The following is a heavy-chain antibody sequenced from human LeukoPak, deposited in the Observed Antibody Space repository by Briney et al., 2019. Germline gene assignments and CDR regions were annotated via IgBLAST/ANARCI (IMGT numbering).Heavy chain of an antibody. CDR2: IYYSGST. CDR1: GGSISSYY. CDR3: ARAGRYYYYGMDV. V-gene: IGHV4-59*01. Sequence: SETLSLTCTVSGGSISSYYWSWIRQPPGKRLEWIGYIYYSGSTNYNPSLKSRVTISVDTSKNQFSLKLSSVTAADTAVYYCARAGRYYYYGMDVWGQGTTVTVSS. J-gene: IGHJ6*02.